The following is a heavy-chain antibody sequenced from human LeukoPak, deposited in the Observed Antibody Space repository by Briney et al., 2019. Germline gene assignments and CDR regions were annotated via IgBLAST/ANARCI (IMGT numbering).Heavy chain of an antibody. CDR1: GDSISSSSYY. D-gene: IGHD1-14*01. V-gene: IGHV4-61*05. CDR2: IYYSGST. J-gene: IGHJ3*02. CDR3: ARVRQYVYDAFDI. Sequence: SETLSLTCTVSGDSISSSSYYWGWIRQPPGKGLEWIGYIYYSGSTNYNPSLKGRVTISVDTSKNQFSLKLSSVTAADTAVYYCARVRQYVYDAFDIWGQGTMVTVSS.